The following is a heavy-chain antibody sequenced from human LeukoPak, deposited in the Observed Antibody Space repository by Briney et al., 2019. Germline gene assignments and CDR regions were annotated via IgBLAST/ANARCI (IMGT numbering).Heavy chain of an antibody. J-gene: IGHJ3*02. Sequence: GGSLRLSCAASGFSFSHYAIHWVRQAPGKGLEWVSLISYNGGNKYYADSVKGRFTIDRDNSKNSLYLQMNSLRAEDMALYYCAKAIQPSGDDALDIWGQGTMVTVSS. CDR1: GFSFSHYA. V-gene: IGHV3-30*04. D-gene: IGHD5-18*01. CDR3: AKAIQPSGDDALDI. CDR2: ISYNGGNK.